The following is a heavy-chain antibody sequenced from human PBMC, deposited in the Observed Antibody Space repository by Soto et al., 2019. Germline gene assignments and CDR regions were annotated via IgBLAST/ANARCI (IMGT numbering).Heavy chain of an antibody. D-gene: IGHD5-18*01. CDR2: IIPILGIA. J-gene: IGHJ4*02. CDR1: GGTFSSYT. CDR3: AREPNVDTAIIDF. Sequence: GASVKVSCKASGGTFSSYTISWVRQAPGQGLEWMGRIIPILGIANYAQKFQGRVTITADKSTSTAYMELSSLRSEDTAVYYCAREPNVDTAIIDFWGQGTLVTVSS. V-gene: IGHV1-69*04.